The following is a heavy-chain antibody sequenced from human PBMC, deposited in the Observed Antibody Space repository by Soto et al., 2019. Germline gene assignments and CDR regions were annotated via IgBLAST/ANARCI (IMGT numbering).Heavy chain of an antibody. Sequence: GGSLRLSCAASGFTFSSYTMNWVRQAPGKGLEWVSSISSGSRYIYYADSVKGRFTISRDNAKNSLYLQMDSLRAEDTAVYCCASAPSGDYGEIDYWGQGTLVTVSS. J-gene: IGHJ4*02. CDR3: ASAPSGDYGEIDY. CDR1: GFTFSSYT. V-gene: IGHV3-21*01. D-gene: IGHD4-17*01. CDR2: ISSGSRYI.